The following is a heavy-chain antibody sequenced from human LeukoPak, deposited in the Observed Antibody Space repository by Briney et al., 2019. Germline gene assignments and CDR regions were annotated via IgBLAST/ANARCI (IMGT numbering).Heavy chain of an antibody. CDR1: GFTFSDHY. D-gene: IGHD3-10*01. Sequence: PGGSLRLSCAASGFTFSDHYMDWVRQAPGKGLGWVGRIRSKAKNYATEYAASVKGRFIISRDDSQNTAYLQMNSLKTEDTAVYYCTTIGSGNYYRDYWGQGTLVTVPS. J-gene: IGHJ4*02. CDR2: IRSKAKNYAT. V-gene: IGHV3-73*01. CDR3: TTIGSGNYYRDY.